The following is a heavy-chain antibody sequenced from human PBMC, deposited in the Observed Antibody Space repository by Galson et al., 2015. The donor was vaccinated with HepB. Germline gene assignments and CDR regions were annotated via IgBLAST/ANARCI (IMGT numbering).Heavy chain of an antibody. D-gene: IGHD3-10*01. CDR2: IYTSGST. CDR1: GGSISSYY. V-gene: IGHV4-4*07. Sequence: SETLSLTCTVSGGSISSYYWSWIRQPAGKGLEWIGRIYTSGSTNYNPSLKSRVTMSVDTSKNQFSLKLSSVTAADTAVYYCARGSRPYGSGSYSFDYWGQGTLVTVSS. J-gene: IGHJ4*02. CDR3: ARGSRPYGSGSYSFDY.